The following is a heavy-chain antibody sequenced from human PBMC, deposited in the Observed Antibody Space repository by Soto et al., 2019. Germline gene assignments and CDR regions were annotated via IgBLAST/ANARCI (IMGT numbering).Heavy chain of an antibody. Sequence: GGSLRLSCAVSGFPVRRNYMTWVRQAPGKGLEWVSVIYSGGSTYYADSVKGRFTISRDNSKNTLYLQMNRLRAEDTAVYYCVRVASGDSTAYFQNWGQGTLVTVSS. CDR1: GFPVRRNY. D-gene: IGHD4-17*01. CDR3: VRVASGDSTAYFQN. CDR2: IYSGGST. V-gene: IGHV3-66*01. J-gene: IGHJ1*01.